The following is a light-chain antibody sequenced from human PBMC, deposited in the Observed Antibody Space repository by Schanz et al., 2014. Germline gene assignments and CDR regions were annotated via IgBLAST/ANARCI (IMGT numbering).Light chain of an antibody. Sequence: EIVLTQSPGTLSLSPGERATLSCRASQSVSNIDLGWYQQKPGQAPRVIINGASRRATGVPDRFSGSGSGTDFTLTISSLEPEDFAVYYCQQRDSWPSRRVTFGGGTKVEIK. CDR2: GAS. V-gene: IGKV3-20*01. J-gene: IGKJ4*01. CDR3: QQRDSWPSRRVT. CDR1: QSVSNID.